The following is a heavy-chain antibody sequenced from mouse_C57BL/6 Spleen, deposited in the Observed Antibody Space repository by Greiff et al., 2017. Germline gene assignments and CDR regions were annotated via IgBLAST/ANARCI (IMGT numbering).Heavy chain of an antibody. CDR1: GFTFSSYA. J-gene: IGHJ2*01. Sequence: EVMLVESGEGLVKPGGSLKLSCAASGFTFSSYAMSWVRQTPEKRLEWVAYISSGGDYIYYADTVKGRFTISRDNARNTLYLQMSSLKSEDTAMYYCTRGDGYYTLFDYWGQGTTLTVSS. CDR3: TRGDGYYTLFDY. D-gene: IGHD2-3*01. V-gene: IGHV5-9-1*02. CDR2: ISSGGDYI.